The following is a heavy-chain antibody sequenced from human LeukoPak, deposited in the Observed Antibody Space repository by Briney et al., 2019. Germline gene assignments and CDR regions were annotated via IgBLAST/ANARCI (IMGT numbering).Heavy chain of an antibody. CDR2: ISSSGSTI. D-gene: IGHD5-12*01. V-gene: IGHV3-11*01. J-gene: IGHJ3*02. CDR3: ARESLRTGVRGAFHI. CDR1: VFTFSDYY. Sequence: GGALRLSCAASVFTFSDYYMSCIRQAPGKGLEGVSYISSSGSTIYYADSVKGRFTISRDNAKNSLYLQMNSLRAEVTAVYYCARESLRTGVRGAFHIWGQGTMVTVSS.